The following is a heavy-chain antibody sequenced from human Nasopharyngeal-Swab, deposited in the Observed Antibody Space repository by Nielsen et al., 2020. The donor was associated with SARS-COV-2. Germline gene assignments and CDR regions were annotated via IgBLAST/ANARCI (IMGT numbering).Heavy chain of an antibody. D-gene: IGHD6-19*01. CDR1: GGSFSGYY. CDR3: ATTSARSLWQWQITGGYFDY. CDR2: INHSGST. J-gene: IGHJ4*02. V-gene: IGHV4-34*01. Sequence: SETLSLTCAVYGGSFSGYYWSWIRQPPGKGLEWIGEINHSGSTNYNPSLKSRVTISVDTPKNQFSLKLSSVTAADTAVYYCATTSARSLWQWQITGGYFDYWGQGTLVTVSS.